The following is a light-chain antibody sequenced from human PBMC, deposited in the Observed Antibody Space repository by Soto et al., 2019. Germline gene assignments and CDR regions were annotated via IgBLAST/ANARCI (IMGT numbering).Light chain of an antibody. J-gene: IGKJ1*01. Sequence: DIQMTQSPSSLSASVGDRVTITCRASQSIKNYLNWYQQKPGKAPKVLIYAASTLETGVPSRFSGSGSATDFTLTISSLQPEDFATYCCHQTYSVPQTFGQGTKVESK. CDR2: AAS. CDR3: HQTYSVPQT. CDR1: QSIKNY. V-gene: IGKV1-39*01.